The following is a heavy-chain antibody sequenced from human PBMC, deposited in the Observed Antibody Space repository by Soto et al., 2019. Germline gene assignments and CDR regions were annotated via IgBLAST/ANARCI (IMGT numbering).Heavy chain of an antibody. Sequence: QLQLQESGPGLVKPSETLSLTCSVSGDSINSDKYYWGWIRQPPGKGLEWIGSIYFRGNTYYNPSLQPRGNIYIDKSKSQFSLKLNSVPAADSAVYFCARLEALATISYYFDFWGQGALVTVSS. CDR3: ARLEALATISYYFDF. J-gene: IGHJ4*02. V-gene: IGHV4-39*01. CDR1: GDSINSDKYY. CDR2: IYFRGNT. D-gene: IGHD1-1*01.